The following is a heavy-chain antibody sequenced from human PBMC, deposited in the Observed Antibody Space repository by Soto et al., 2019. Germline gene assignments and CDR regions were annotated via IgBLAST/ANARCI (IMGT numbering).Heavy chain of an antibody. Sequence: PSETLSLTCTVSGGSISSGGYYWSWIRQHPGKGLEWIGYIYYSGSTYYKPSLKSRVTISVDTSKNQFSLKLSSVTAADTAVYYCASNPPPAAGTVRDWFDPWGQGTLVTVSS. D-gene: IGHD6-13*01. CDR2: IYYSGST. CDR1: GGSISSGGYY. CDR3: ASNPPPAAGTVRDWFDP. J-gene: IGHJ5*02. V-gene: IGHV4-31*03.